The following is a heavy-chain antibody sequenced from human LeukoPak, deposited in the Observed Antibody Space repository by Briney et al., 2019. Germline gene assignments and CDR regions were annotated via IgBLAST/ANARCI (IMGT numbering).Heavy chain of an antibody. Sequence: PGGSLRLSCEASGFTFNTYSMNWPRQAPGKGLECVSPIDSSGGYMFYADSVKGRLIISRDNAKDSLYLQMNSLRAEDTAVYYCARPLTYYYDSSGYIIWGQGTMVTVSS. CDR2: IDSSGGYM. J-gene: IGHJ3*02. CDR1: GFTFNTYS. D-gene: IGHD3-22*01. CDR3: ARPLTYYYDSSGYII. V-gene: IGHV3-21*04.